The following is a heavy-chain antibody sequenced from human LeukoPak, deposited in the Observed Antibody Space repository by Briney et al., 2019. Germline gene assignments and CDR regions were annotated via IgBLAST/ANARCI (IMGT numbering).Heavy chain of an antibody. J-gene: IGHJ4*02. V-gene: IGHV1-8*01. CDR1: GYTFTSYD. CDR2: MNPNSGNT. D-gene: IGHD6-13*01. Sequence: ASVKVSCKASGYTFTSYDINWVRQATGQGLEWMGWMNPNSGNTGYAQKFQGRVTMTRNTSISTAYMELSSLRSEDTAVYYCARELIVAAGMNYWGQGTLVTVSS. CDR3: ARELIVAAGMNY.